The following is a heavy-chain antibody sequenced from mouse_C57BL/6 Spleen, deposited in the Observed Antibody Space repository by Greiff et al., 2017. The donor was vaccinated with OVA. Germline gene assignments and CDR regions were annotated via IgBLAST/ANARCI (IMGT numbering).Heavy chain of an antibody. CDR2: INYDGSST. CDR3: ARDDSYAMDY. CDR1: GFTFSDYY. D-gene: IGHD2-13*01. V-gene: IGHV5-16*01. J-gene: IGHJ4*01. Sequence: EVMLVESEGGLVQPGSSMKLSCTASGFTFSDYYMAWVRQVPEKGLEWVANINYDGSSTYYLDSLKSRFIISRDNARNIPYLQMSSLKSEDTATYYCARDDSYAMDYWGQGTSVTVSS.